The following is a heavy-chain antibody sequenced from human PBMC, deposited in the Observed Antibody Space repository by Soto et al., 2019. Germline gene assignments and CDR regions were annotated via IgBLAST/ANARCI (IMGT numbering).Heavy chain of an antibody. D-gene: IGHD3-10*01. Sequence: QVQLVESGGGVVQPGRSLRLSCAASGFTFSSYGMHWVRQAPGKGLEWVAVISYDGSNKYYADSVKGRFTISRDNSKNTLYLQMNSLRAEDTAVYYCAKLYGSGSYLGRDFDLWGRGTLVTVSS. CDR3: AKLYGSGSYLGRDFDL. V-gene: IGHV3-30*18. CDR1: GFTFSSYG. CDR2: ISYDGSNK. J-gene: IGHJ2*01.